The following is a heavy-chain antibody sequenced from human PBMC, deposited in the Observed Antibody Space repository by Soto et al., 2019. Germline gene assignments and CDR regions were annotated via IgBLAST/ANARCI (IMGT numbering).Heavy chain of an antibody. V-gene: IGHV4-4*07. CDR1: GGSISSYY. J-gene: IGHJ5*02. CDR2: IYTSGST. D-gene: IGHD3-22*01. Sequence: SETLSLTCTVSGGSISSYYWSWIRQPAGKGLEWIGRIYTSGSTNYNPSLKSRVTMSVDTSKNQFSLKLSSVTAADTAVYYCARGPYYYDSSGYSGFDPWGQGTLVTVS. CDR3: ARGPYYYDSSGYSGFDP.